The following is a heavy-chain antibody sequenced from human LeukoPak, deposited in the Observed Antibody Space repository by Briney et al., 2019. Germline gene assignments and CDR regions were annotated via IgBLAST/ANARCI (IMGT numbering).Heavy chain of an antibody. D-gene: IGHD2-2*01. J-gene: IGHJ5*02. V-gene: IGHV1-69*13. CDR1: GGTFSSYA. CDR2: IIPIFGTA. Sequence: PVKVSCKASGGTFSSYAISWVRQAPGQGLEWMGGIIPIFGTANYAQKFQGRVTITADESTSTAYMELSSLRSEDTAVYYCARRYCSSTSCYYNWFDPWGQGTLVTVSS. CDR3: ARRYCSSTSCYYNWFDP.